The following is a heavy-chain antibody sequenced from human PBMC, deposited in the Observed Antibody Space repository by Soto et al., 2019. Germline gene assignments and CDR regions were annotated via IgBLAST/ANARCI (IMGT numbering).Heavy chain of an antibody. V-gene: IGHV1-2*04. CDR3: ARSLRMVSNWFDP. J-gene: IGHJ5*02. Sequence: ASVKVSCKASGYTFTGSYMHWVRQAPGQGLEWMGWINPNSGGTNYAQKFQGWVTMTRDTSISTAYMELSRLRSDDTAVYYCARSLRMVSNWFDPWGQGTLVTVSS. CDR1: GYTFTGSY. CDR2: INPNSGGT. D-gene: IGHD1-20*01.